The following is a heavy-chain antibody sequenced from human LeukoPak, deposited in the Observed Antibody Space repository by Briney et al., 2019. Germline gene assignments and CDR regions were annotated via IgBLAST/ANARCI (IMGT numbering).Heavy chain of an antibody. J-gene: IGHJ4*02. D-gene: IGHD5-18*01. CDR1: GFTFSSYA. CDR3: ARARGYSYGYHFDY. CDR2: ISYDGSNK. V-gene: IGHV3-30-3*01. Sequence: GGSLRLSCAASGFTFSSYALHWVRQAPGKGLEWLALISYDGSNKYYADSVKGRFTISRDNSKNTLYLQMNSLRAEDTAVYYCARARGYSYGYHFDYWGQGTLVTVSS.